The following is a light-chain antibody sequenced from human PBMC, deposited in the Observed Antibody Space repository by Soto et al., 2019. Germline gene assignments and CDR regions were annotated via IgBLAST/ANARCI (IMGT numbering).Light chain of an antibody. CDR2: AAS. J-gene: IGKJ1*01. CDR1: QGISSY. Sequence: DIQMTQSPSSLSASVGDRVTITCRASQGISSYLAWYQQKPGKVPKVLIYAASTLQSGVPSRLSGSGSGTDFTLTISNLQPEDVATYYCQNYNSAPRTFGQGTKVDI. V-gene: IGKV1-27*01. CDR3: QNYNSAPRT.